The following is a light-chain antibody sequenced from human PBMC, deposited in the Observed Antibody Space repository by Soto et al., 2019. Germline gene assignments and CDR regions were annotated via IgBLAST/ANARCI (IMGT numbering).Light chain of an antibody. CDR2: NVS. J-gene: IGLJ3*02. CDR3: SSYAGTYTWV. CDR1: SSDVGAYNY. V-gene: IGLV2-11*01. Sequence: QSVLTQPPSVSGAPGQRVTISCTGTSSDVGAYNYVSWYQQDPGKAPKLMIYNVSKRPSGVPDRFSGSKSGNTASLTISGLQAEDEADYYCSSYAGTYTWVFGGGTKLTVL.